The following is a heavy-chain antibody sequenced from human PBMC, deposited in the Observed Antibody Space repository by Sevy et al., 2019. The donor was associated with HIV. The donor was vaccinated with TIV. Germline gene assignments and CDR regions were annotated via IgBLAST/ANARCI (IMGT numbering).Heavy chain of an antibody. D-gene: IGHD3-22*01. Sequence: ASVKVSCKASDYTFSTQGFNWVRQAPGQGLEWMGWISAYNGNTKYAQKFQGRVTMTTDTSTSTAYMELRSLTSDDTAVYYCARDWAPGYYYDAIGVKRDYYFDYWGQGTLVAVSS. CDR2: ISAYNGNT. CDR1: DYTFSTQG. V-gene: IGHV1-18*01. J-gene: IGHJ4*02. CDR3: ARDWAPGYYYDAIGVKRDYYFDY.